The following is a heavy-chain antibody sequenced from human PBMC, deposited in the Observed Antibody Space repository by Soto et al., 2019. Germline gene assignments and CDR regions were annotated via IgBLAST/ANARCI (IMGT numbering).Heavy chain of an antibody. CDR2: IYYSGST. D-gene: IGHD4-17*01. J-gene: IGHJ4*02. V-gene: IGHV4-59*08. Sequence: SETLSLTCTVSGGSISSYYWSWIRQPPGKGLEWIGYIYYSGSTNYNPSLKSRVTISVDTSKNQFSLKLSSVTAADTAVYYCARIHTSGDLVFDYWGQGTLVTVSS. CDR3: ARIHTSGDLVFDY. CDR1: GGSISSYY.